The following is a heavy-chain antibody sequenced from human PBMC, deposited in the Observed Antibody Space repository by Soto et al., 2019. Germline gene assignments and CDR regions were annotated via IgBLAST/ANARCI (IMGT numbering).Heavy chain of an antibody. CDR2: IWYDGSNK. CDR3: ARGQRYGSGGRCSTTWYYYYYMDV. V-gene: IGHV3-33*01. D-gene: IGHD2-15*01. Sequence: QVQLVESGGGVVQPGRSLRLSCAASGFTFSSHGMHWVRQAPGKGLEWVAVIWYDGSNKYSADSVKGRFGISRDNSKNTLYLQMDRLRAEDAAVYYCARGQRYGSGGRCSTTWYYYYYMDVWGKGTTVNVSS. CDR1: GFTFSSHG. J-gene: IGHJ6*03.